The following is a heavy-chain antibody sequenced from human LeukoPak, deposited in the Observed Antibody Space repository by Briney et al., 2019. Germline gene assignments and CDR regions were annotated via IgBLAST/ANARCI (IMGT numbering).Heavy chain of an antibody. D-gene: IGHD2-15*01. CDR2: IIGSGGST. Sequence: PGGSLRLSCAASGFTFSSYVMTWVRQAPGKGLEWVSAIIGSGGSTYYADSVKGRFTISRDNSKNTLYLQMNSLRAEDTAVYYCAKDSGGGSCHWGQGTLVTVSS. V-gene: IGHV3-23*01. CDR1: GFTFSSYV. J-gene: IGHJ4*02. CDR3: AKDSGGGSCH.